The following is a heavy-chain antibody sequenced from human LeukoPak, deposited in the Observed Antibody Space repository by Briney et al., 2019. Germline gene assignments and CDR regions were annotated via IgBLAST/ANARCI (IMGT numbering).Heavy chain of an antibody. CDR2: ISGSGGST. CDR3: AKGGSFSEGNIDY. V-gene: IGHV3-23*01. CDR1: GFTFSSYA. D-gene: IGHD1-14*01. J-gene: IGHJ4*02. Sequence: GGSLRLSCAASGFTFSSYAMSWVRQAPGKGLEWVSAISGSGGSTYYADSVKGRFTIFRDNSKNTLYLQMNSLRAEDTAVYYCAKGGSFSEGNIDYWGQGTLVTVSS.